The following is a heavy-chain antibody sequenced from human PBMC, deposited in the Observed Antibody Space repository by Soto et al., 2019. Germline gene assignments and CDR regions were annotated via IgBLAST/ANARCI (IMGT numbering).Heavy chain of an antibody. CDR1: GFTFSSYA. Sequence: GGSLRLSCAASGFTFSSYAMSWVRQAPGKGLEWVSAISGSGGSTYYADSVKGRFTISRDNSKNTLYLQMNSLRAEDTAVYYCAKVGRAYYYDSSGYSRGAFDIWGQGTMVTVSS. J-gene: IGHJ3*02. CDR2: ISGSGGST. D-gene: IGHD3-22*01. CDR3: AKVGRAYYYDSSGYSRGAFDI. V-gene: IGHV3-23*01.